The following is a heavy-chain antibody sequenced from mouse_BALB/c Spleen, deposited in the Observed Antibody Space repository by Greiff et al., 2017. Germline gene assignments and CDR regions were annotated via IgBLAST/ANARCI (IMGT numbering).Heavy chain of an antibody. D-gene: IGHD2-10*02. CDR2: IDPENGDT. V-gene: IGHV14-4*02. J-gene: IGHJ4*01. CDR1: GFNIKDYY. Sequence: VQLKQSGAELVRSGASVKLSCTASGFNIKDYYMHWVKQRPEQGLEWIGWIDPENGDTEYAPKFQGKATMTADTPSNTAYLQLSSLTSEDTAVYYCNAYGNLYAMDYWGQGTSVTVSS. CDR3: NAYGNLYAMDY.